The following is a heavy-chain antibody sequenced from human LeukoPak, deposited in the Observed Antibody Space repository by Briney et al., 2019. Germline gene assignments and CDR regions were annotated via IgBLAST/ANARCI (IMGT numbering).Heavy chain of an antibody. Sequence: ASVKVSCKASGYTFTGYYMHWVRQAPGQGLEWMGRINPNSGGTNYAQKFQGRVTMTRDTSISTAYMELSRLRSDDTAVYYCARVLWFGERGIEYFDYWGQGTLVTVSS. CDR1: GYTFTGYY. D-gene: IGHD3-10*01. J-gene: IGHJ4*02. CDR2: INPNSGGT. CDR3: ARVLWFGERGIEYFDY. V-gene: IGHV1-2*06.